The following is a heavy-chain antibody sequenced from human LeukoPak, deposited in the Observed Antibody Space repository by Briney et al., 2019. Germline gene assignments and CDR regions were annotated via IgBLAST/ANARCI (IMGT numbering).Heavy chain of an antibody. CDR1: GGSISSSSYY. J-gene: IGHJ4*02. CDR2: IYYSGST. V-gene: IGHV4-39*01. Sequence: SETLSLTCTVSGGSISSSSYYWGWIRQPPGKGLEWIGSIYYSGSTYYNPSLKSRVTISVDTSKNQFSLKLSSVTAADTAVYYCARRVGNYYDSRQYYFDYWGQGTLVTVSS. D-gene: IGHD3-22*01. CDR3: ARRVGNYYDSRQYYFDY.